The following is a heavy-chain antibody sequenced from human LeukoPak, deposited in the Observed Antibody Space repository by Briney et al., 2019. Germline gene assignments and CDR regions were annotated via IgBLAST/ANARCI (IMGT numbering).Heavy chain of an antibody. J-gene: IGHJ4*02. V-gene: IGHV1-2*02. Sequence: ASAKVSCKASGYSFIDYYIHWVRQAPGQGLEWMGWVNPHSGGTKFAQKFQGRVTMTRDTSINTAYMEVSSLRSDDTAVYYCARDIGDCYGSGSYWLLWGQGTLVTVAS. CDR2: VNPHSGGT. CDR1: GYSFIDYY. D-gene: IGHD3-10*01. CDR3: ARDIGDCYGSGSYWLL.